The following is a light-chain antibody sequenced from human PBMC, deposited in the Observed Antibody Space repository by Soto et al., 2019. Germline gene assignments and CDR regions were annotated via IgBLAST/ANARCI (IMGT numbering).Light chain of an antibody. Sequence: QSVLQQPPSVSGAPGQRVTISCTRSSSNIGAGYDVHWYQQVPGRAPKFLIYGNTNRPSGVPDRFSGSKSGTSASLAITGLQAEDEGDYHCQSYDSSLSVVFGGGTKLPVL. CDR1: SSNIGAGYD. J-gene: IGLJ2*01. CDR3: QSYDSSLSVV. CDR2: GNT. V-gene: IGLV1-40*01.